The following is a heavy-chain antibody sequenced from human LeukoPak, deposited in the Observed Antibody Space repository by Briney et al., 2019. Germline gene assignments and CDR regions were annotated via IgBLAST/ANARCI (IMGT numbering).Heavy chain of an antibody. CDR3: AKFWPGLRS. D-gene: IGHD4-17*01. CDR1: GFTFDDYA. V-gene: IGHV3-9*01. Sequence: GGSLRLSCAASGFTFDDYAMHWVRQAPGKGLEWVSGTSWNSGSIGYADSVKGRFTISRDNAKNSLYLQMSSLRAEDTALYYCAKFWPGLRSWGQGTLVTVSS. J-gene: IGHJ4*02. CDR2: TSWNSGSI.